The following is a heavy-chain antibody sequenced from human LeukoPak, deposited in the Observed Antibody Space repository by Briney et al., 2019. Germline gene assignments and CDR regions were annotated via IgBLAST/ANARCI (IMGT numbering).Heavy chain of an antibody. V-gene: IGHV4-61*01. CDR2: IYYSGST. J-gene: IGHJ4*02. Sequence: SETLSLTCTVSGGSVSSGSYYWSWIRQPPGKGLEWIGYIYYSGSTNYNPSLKSRVTISVDTSKNQFSLKLSSVTAADTAVYYCARAYSGSYLDFDYWGQGTLVTVSS. D-gene: IGHD1-26*01. CDR3: ARAYSGSYLDFDY. CDR1: GGSVSSGSYY.